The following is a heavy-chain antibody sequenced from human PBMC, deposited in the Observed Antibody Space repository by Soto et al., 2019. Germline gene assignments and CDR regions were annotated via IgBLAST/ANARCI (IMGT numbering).Heavy chain of an antibody. V-gene: IGHV3-23*01. CDR2: VTGSGGST. CDR1: GFTFSSYA. CDR3: AKEWDIAARMYGMDV. D-gene: IGHD2-15*01. J-gene: IGHJ6*02. Sequence: EVQLLESGGGLVQPGGSLRLSCAASGFTFSSYAMSWVRQAPGKGLEWVSAVTGSGGSTYYAGSVKGRFTICRDNSNNTLNLQMNSLRAEDTAEDYCAKEWDIAARMYGMDVWGQGTTVTVSS.